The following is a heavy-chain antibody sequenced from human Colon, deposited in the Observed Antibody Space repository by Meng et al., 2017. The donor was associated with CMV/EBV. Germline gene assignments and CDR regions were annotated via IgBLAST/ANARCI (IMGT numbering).Heavy chain of an antibody. V-gene: IGHV1-18*01. CDR1: GYTVSSYG. D-gene: IGHD1-7*01. J-gene: IGHJ4*02. CDR3: VRGAWNSRGCFDH. CDR2: ISTSIGN. Sequence: SVKVSCKASGYTVSSYGISWVRQAPGQGLEWMGCISTSIGNQYAQKFQGRVIMTTDSPTNTAYLEVMSLTFEDTAVYYCVRGAWNSRGCFDHWGQGALVTVSS.